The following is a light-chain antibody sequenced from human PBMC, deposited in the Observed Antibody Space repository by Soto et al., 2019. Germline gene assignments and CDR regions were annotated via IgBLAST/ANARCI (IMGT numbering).Light chain of an antibody. J-gene: IGKJ1*01. CDR2: AAS. CDR1: QGISSY. CDR3: QQLNSYPRT. V-gene: IGKV1-9*01. Sequence: DIQLTQSPSFLSASVGDRVTITCQASQGISSYLAWYQQKPGKAPKLLIYAASTLQSGVPSRFSGSGSGTEFTLTISSLQPEDFATYYCQQLNSYPRTFGQGTKVDIK.